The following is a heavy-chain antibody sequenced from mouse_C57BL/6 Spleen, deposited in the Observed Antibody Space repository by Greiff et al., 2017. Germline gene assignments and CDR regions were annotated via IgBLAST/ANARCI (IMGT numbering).Heavy chain of an antibody. CDR1: GYTFPSYW. V-gene: IGHV1-72*01. J-gene: IGHJ2*01. CDR2: IDPKNGGT. CDR3: ARRSHDYFDY. Sequence: VPLQPPGAELVKPGASVKLSCKASGYTFPSYWMHWVTQRPGRGLAWIGRIDPKNGGTKYNEKFKSKATLTVDKPSSTAYMQLSSLTSEDSAVYYCARRSHDYFDYWGQGTTLTVSS. D-gene: IGHD6-2*01.